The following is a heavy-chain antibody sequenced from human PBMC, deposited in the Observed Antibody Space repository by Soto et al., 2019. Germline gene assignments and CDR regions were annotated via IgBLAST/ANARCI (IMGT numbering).Heavy chain of an antibody. CDR3: AADIAVAGLWYFDL. CDR1: GFTFTSSA. CDR2: IVVGSGNT. Sequence: QMQLVQSGPEVKKPGTSVKVSCKASGFTFTSSAVQWVRQARGQRLEWIGWIVVGSGNTNYAQKFQERVTITRDMSTSTAYMELSSLRSEDTAVYYCAADIAVAGLWYFDLWGGGTLVTVSS. J-gene: IGHJ2*01. V-gene: IGHV1-58*01. D-gene: IGHD6-19*01.